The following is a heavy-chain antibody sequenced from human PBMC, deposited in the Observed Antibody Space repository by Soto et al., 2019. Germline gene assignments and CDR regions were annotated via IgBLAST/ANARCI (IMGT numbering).Heavy chain of an antibody. CDR2: MNPNSGNT. J-gene: IGHJ4*02. CDR3: AREYSSGWSKD. Sequence: QVQLVQSGAEVKKPGASVKVSCKASGYTFTSYDINWVRQATGQGLEWMGWMNPNSGNTGYAQKFQGRITMNRNTYISTPYTELSSLTAEDTAVYDCAREYSSGWSKDWGQGTMVTVSS. D-gene: IGHD6-19*01. CDR1: GYTFTSYD. V-gene: IGHV1-8*01.